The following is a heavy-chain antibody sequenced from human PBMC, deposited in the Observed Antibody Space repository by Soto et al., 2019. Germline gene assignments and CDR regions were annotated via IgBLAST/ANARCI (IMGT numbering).Heavy chain of an antibody. Sequence: GASVEVSCQASGYTLTSYGISLVRQALGQGLEWMGWISAYNGNTNYAQKLQGRVTMTTDTSTSTAYMELRSLRSDDTAVYYCARGPIMVTTTAFDIWGQGTMVPVSS. V-gene: IGHV1-18*01. J-gene: IGHJ3*02. CDR2: ISAYNGNT. CDR1: GYTLTSYG. CDR3: ARGPIMVTTTAFDI. D-gene: IGHD4-17*01.